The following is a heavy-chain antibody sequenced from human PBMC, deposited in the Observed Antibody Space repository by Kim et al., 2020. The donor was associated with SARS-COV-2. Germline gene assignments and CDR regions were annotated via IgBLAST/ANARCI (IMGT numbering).Heavy chain of an antibody. CDR1: GYTFTSYD. J-gene: IGHJ6*02. V-gene: IGHV1-8*01. CDR3: ARGGYYYDSSGYYRLYYYYYGMDV. CDR2: MNPNSGNT. Sequence: ASVKVSCKASGYTFTSYDINWVRQATGQGLEWMGWMNPNSGNTGYAQKFQGRVTMTRNTSISTAYMELSSLRSEDTAVYYCARGGYYYDSSGYYRLYYYYYGMDVWGQGTTVTVSS. D-gene: IGHD3-22*01.